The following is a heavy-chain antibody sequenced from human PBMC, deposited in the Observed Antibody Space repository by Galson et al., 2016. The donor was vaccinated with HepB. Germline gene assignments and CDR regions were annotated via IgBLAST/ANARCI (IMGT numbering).Heavy chain of an antibody. CDR1: GYGFPTHW. V-gene: IGHV5-51*01. D-gene: IGHD1-14*01. CDR3: ARQTKQGPLEY. CDR2: IFPGDSDT. Sequence: SGYGFPTHWIGWVRQLPGKGLEWMGMIFPGDSDTRYSPSFQGHVTISADKSITTAYLQWTNLKASDTAVYYCARQTKQGPLEYWGQGTLVTVSS. J-gene: IGHJ4*02.